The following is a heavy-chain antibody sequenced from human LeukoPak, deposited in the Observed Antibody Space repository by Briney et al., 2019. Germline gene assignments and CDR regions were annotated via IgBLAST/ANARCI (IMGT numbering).Heavy chain of an antibody. D-gene: IGHD5-24*01. CDR2: INPSGGNT. CDR1: GYTFTNYY. J-gene: IGHJ3*02. CDR3: ARVRDGYNDAYDI. Sequence: ASVKVSCKASGYTFTNYYIHWVRQAPGQGLEWMGLINPSGGNTNYAQNFQGRVTMARDTSTSTVYMGLSSLRSEDTAVYYCARVRDGYNDAYDIWGQGTMVTVPS. V-gene: IGHV1-46*01.